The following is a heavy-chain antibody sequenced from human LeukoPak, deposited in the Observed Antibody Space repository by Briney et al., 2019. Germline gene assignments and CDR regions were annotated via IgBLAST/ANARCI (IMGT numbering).Heavy chain of an antibody. V-gene: IGHV1-69*05. CDR3: ASARSYNPHYYYMDV. CDR2: IIPIFGTA. D-gene: IGHD1-26*01. Sequence: SVKVSCKASGGTFISYAISWVRQAPGQGLEWMGGIIPIFGTANYAQKFQGRVTITTDESTSTAYMELSSLRSEDTAVYYCASARSYNPHYYYMDVWGKGTTVTVSS. CDR1: GGTFISYA. J-gene: IGHJ6*03.